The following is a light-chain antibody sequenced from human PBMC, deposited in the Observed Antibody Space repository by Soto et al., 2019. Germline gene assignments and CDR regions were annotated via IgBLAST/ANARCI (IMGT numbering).Light chain of an antibody. CDR2: EDN. V-gene: IGLV1-51*02. J-gene: IGLJ3*02. CDR3: GTWDDSQSVV. Sequence: QSVLTQPPSVSAAPGQRVTISCSGSSSNIGSNYVSWYQQLPGTAPTLLIYEDNKRPSGIPDRFSGSKSGTSATLGITGLQTGDEADYYCGTWDDSQSVVFGGGTKLTVL. CDR1: SSNIGSNY.